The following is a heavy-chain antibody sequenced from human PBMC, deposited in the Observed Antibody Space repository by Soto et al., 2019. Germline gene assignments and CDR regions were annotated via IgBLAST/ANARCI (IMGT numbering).Heavy chain of an antibody. J-gene: IGHJ4*02. CDR3: ASERGDYYGSGSPTL. CDR2: ISPIFGTA. V-gene: IGHV1-69*01. D-gene: IGHD3-10*01. Sequence: QVQLVQSGAEVKKPGSSVKVSCKASGGTFSSYAISWVRQAPGQGLEWMGGISPIFGTANYAQQFQGRVTITADESTSTAYMELSSLRSEDTAVDYCASERGDYYGSGSPTLWGQGTLVTVSS. CDR1: GGTFSSYA.